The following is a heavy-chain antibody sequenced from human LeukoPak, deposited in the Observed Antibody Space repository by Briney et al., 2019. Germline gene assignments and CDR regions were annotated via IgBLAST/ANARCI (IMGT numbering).Heavy chain of an antibody. CDR1: GFTFSSYN. Sequence: PGGSLRLSCAASGFTFSSYNMNWVRQAPGKGLEWVAYISSTSGTRYYADSVKGRFTISRDNSKNTLYLQMNSLRAEDTAVYYCAKEPPGHYDILTGYYSSHWYFDLWGRGTLVTVSS. V-gene: IGHV3-48*01. D-gene: IGHD3-9*01. J-gene: IGHJ2*01. CDR3: AKEPPGHYDILTGYYSSHWYFDL. CDR2: ISSTSGTR.